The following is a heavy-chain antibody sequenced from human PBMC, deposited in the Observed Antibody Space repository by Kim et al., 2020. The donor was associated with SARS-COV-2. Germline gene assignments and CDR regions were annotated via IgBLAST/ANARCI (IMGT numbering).Heavy chain of an antibody. CDR2: IYYSGST. Sequence: SETLSLTCTVSGGSISSSSYYWGWIRQPPGKGLEWIGSIYYSGSTYYNPSLKSRVTISVDTSKKQFSLKLSSVTAADTAVYDCARHDRPRYYDPGPSYFDYWGQGTLVTVSS. D-gene: IGHD3-22*01. CDR3: ARHDRPRYYDPGPSYFDY. V-gene: IGHV4-39*01. CDR1: GGSISSSSYY. J-gene: IGHJ4*02.